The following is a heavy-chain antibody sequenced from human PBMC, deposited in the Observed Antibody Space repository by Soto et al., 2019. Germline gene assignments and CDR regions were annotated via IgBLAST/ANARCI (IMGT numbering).Heavy chain of an antibody. D-gene: IGHD3-3*01. CDR2: IYYSGST. CDR3: ASFGMTATRLNYFDF. Sequence: SETLSLTCTVSGGSISRGDYYWSWLRQPPGKGLEWIGYIYYSGSTYYNPSLKSRVTISVDTSKNQFSLKLSSVTAADTAVYYCASFGMTATRLNYFDFWGQGTLVT. V-gene: IGHV4-30-4*01. CDR1: GGSISRGDYY. J-gene: IGHJ4*02.